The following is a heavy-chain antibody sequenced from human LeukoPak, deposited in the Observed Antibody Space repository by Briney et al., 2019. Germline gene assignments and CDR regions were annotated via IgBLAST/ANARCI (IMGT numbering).Heavy chain of an antibody. CDR2: MYAGGST. D-gene: IGHD3-10*01. V-gene: IGHV3-53*01. CDR3: ARGSGVDY. CDR1: GFTVSNNY. J-gene: IGHJ4*02. Sequence: GGSLRLSCAASGFTVSNNYMTWVRQAPGKGLEWVSVMYAGGSTYYADSVKGRFTISRDNAKNSLYLQMNSLRAEDTAVYYCARGSGVDYWGQGTLVTVSS.